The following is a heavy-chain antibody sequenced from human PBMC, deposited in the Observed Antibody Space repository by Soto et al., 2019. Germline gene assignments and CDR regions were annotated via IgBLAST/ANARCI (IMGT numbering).Heavy chain of an antibody. CDR3: ATWRYDY. V-gene: IGHV6-1*01. D-gene: IGHD3-16*01. J-gene: IGHJ4*02. CDR2: AYYRSQWYI. Sequence: PSQTLSLTCAISGDSVSSNNAAWNWIRQSPSRGLEWLGRAYYRSQWYIEYADSVKSRVIIDADTSKNQFSLQVSSVTPEDTAVYFCATWRYDYWGQGTPVTVSS. CDR1: GDSVSSNNAA.